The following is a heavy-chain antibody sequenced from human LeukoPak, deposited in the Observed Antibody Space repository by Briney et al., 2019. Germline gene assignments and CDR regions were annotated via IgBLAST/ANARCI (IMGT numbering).Heavy chain of an antibody. J-gene: IGHJ5*02. CDR3: ARVYEYCTSTTCYHGWFDP. CDR2: IYPGDSDT. D-gene: IGHD2/OR15-2a*01. CDR1: GYSFPTSW. V-gene: IGHV5-51*01. Sequence: GESLKISCKGSGYSFPTSWMGWVRQMPGKGLEWMGIIYPGDSDTRYSPSFQGQVTISVDTSINTVYLQWSSLRASDTAMYYCARVYEYCTSTTCYHGWFDPWGQGTLVTVSS.